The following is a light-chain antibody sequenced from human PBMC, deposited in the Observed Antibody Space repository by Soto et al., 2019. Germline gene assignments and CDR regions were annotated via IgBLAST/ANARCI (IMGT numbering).Light chain of an antibody. V-gene: IGKV1-39*01. J-gene: IGKJ1*01. Sequence: DIQMTHSPSSLSTSVVDRVNITFRASQIISTYLIWYQQKPGKATKLLIYAASSLQSGVTSRFSGSGSGTDFTLNISSLQPEDFATYYCQQSSSTTRTVGQGTKVE. CDR2: AAS. CDR1: QIISTY. CDR3: QQSSSTTRT.